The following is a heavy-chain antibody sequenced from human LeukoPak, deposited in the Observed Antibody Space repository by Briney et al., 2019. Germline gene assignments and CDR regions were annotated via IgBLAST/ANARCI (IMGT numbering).Heavy chain of an antibody. CDR1: GYTFSNFG. CDR2: ISGNNDNP. CDR3: ARDGTSTDDY. V-gene: IGHV1-18*01. D-gene: IGHD2-2*01. Sequence: ASVKVSCKASGYTFSNFGISWVRQAPGQGLEWMGWISGNNDNPNYGQKFQGRLTVTTDSSTNTAYMELRNLRSDDTAVYYCARDGTSTDDYWGQGTLVTVSS. J-gene: IGHJ4*02.